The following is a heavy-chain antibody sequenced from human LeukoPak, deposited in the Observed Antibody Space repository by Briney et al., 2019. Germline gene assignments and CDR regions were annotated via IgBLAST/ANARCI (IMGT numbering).Heavy chain of an antibody. CDR1: GGSISSGSYY. Sequence: PSQTLSLTCTVSGGSISSGSYYWSWIRQPAGKGLEWIGRIYTSGSTNYNPSLKSRVTISVDTSKNQFSLKLSSVTAADTAMYFCARHVDTALIGAFHIWGQGTMVTVS. CDR2: IYTSGST. J-gene: IGHJ3*02. V-gene: IGHV4-61*02. D-gene: IGHD5-18*01. CDR3: ARHVDTALIGAFHI.